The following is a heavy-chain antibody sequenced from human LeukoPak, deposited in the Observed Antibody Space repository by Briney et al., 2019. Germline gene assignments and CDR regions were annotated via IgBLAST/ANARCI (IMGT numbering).Heavy chain of an antibody. D-gene: IGHD5-18*01. J-gene: IGHJ3*02. Sequence: SETLSLTCSVSGDSISNYFWSWIRQPAGQGLEWIGRLYPSGSTNFSPSLKNRVSMTVDASYNPFSLRLISVTAAEAAVFYCARDGPYSRYDAFDIWGQGTMVTVSS. V-gene: IGHV4-4*07. CDR3: ARDGPYSRYDAFDI. CDR2: LYPSGST. CDR1: GDSISNYF.